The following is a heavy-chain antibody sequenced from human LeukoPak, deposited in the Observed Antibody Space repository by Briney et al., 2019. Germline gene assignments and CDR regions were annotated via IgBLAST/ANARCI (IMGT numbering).Heavy chain of an antibody. CDR3: ARTYSSSVPFDY. CDR1: GGSISSYY. CDR2: IYYSGST. V-gene: IGHV4-59*01. D-gene: IGHD6-6*01. J-gene: IGHJ4*02. Sequence: PSETLSLTCTVSGGSISSYYWSWIRQPPGKGLEWIGYIYYSGSTNYNPPLKSRVTISVDTSKNQFSLKLSSVTAADTAVYYCARTYSSSVPFDYWGQGTLVTVSS.